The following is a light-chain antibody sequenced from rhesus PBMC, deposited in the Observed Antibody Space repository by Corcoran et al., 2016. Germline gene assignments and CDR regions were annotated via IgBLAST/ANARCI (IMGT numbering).Light chain of an antibody. CDR1: QSISSW. V-gene: IGKV1-22*01. Sequence: DIQMTQSPSSLSASVGDTVTITCRASQSISSWLAWYQQKPGKAPKLLIYKAASLQSGVPSRFSGSGSGTDFTLTINSLQSEDFATYYCQQYSSSPFTFGPGTKLDIK. CDR2: KAA. CDR3: QQYSSSPFT. J-gene: IGKJ3*01.